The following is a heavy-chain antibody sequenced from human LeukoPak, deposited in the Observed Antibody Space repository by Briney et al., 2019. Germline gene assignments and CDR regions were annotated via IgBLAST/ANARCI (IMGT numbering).Heavy chain of an antibody. J-gene: IGHJ5*02. CDR3: ARGGSQYSSSWFNWFDP. Sequence: ASVKVSCKASGYTFTSYDINWVRQATGQGLEWMGWMNPNSGNTGYAQKFQGRVTMTRNTSISTAYMELSSLRSEDTAVYYCARGGSQYSSSWFNWFDPWGQGTLVTVSS. CDR2: MNPNSGNT. V-gene: IGHV1-8*01. CDR1: GYTFTSYD. D-gene: IGHD6-13*01.